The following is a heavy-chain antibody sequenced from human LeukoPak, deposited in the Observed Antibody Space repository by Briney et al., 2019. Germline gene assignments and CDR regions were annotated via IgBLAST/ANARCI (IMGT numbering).Heavy chain of an antibody. J-gene: IGHJ4*02. CDR2: IDTNTGNP. CDR1: GYTFTSYA. D-gene: IGHD6-13*01. CDR3: ARGNSSWDVGVSDY. V-gene: IGHV7-4-1*02. Sequence: ASVKVSCKASGYTFTSYAMNWVRQAPGQGLEWMGWIDTNTGNPTYAQGFTGRFVFSLDTSVSTAYLQISSLKAEDTAVYYCARGNSSWDVGVSDYWGQGALVTVSS.